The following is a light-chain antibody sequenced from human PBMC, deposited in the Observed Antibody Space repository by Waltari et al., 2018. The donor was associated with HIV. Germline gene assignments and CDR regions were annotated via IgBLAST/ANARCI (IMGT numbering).Light chain of an antibody. Sequence: QSALTQPASVSGSLGQSITTPCTGTRSDVGGHISGSWYQQHPGKAPKLLISDVSKRPSGVSNRFSGSKSGNTASLTISGLQAEDEADYYCSSYTANSRIFGGGTRLTVL. CDR3: SSYTANSRI. CDR2: DVS. V-gene: IGLV2-14*03. J-gene: IGLJ2*01. CDR1: RSDVGGHIS.